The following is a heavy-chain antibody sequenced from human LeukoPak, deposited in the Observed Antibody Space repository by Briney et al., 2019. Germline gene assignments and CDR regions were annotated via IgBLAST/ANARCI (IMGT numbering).Heavy chain of an antibody. Sequence: GGSLRLSCAASGFTFSNYAMDWVRQAPGKGLEWVAFIWSDGSNEHYADSVKGRFTISRDNSKNTLYLQMNSLRAEDTAVYYCATGRDYAFTHWGQGTMVTVSS. J-gene: IGHJ3*01. CDR3: ATGRDYAFTH. V-gene: IGHV3-30*02. CDR2: IWSDGSNE. D-gene: IGHD3-16*01. CDR1: GFTFSNYA.